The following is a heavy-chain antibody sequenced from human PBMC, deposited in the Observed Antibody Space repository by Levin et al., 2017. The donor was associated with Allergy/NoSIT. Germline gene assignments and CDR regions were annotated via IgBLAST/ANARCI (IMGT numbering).Heavy chain of an antibody. D-gene: IGHD6-19*01. CDR1: GFTFSSYW. Sequence: PGGSLRLSCAASGFTFSSYWMSWVRQAPGKGLEWVANIKQDGSEKYYVDSVKGRFTISRDNAKNSLYLQMNSLRAEDTAVYYCARDPAPWSGWYVGSYWGQGTLVTVSS. J-gene: IGHJ4*02. CDR2: IKQDGSEK. V-gene: IGHV3-7*01. CDR3: ARDPAPWSGWYVGSY.